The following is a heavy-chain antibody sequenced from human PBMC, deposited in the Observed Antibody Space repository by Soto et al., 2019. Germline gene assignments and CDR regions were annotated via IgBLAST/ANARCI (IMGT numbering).Heavy chain of an antibody. CDR2: ITRSSSVI. CDR1: GFTFSTYS. CDR3: VRLYTSGWYFDH. Sequence: EVQLVESGGGLVQRGGSLRLSCAASGFTFSTYSMNWVRQAPGKGLEWVSYITRSSSVIYYADSVKGRFTTSRDNGKNSMYLQMNNLRDEDTAVYYCVRLYTSGWYFDHWGQGTLVIVSS. D-gene: IGHD6-19*01. J-gene: IGHJ4*02. V-gene: IGHV3-48*02.